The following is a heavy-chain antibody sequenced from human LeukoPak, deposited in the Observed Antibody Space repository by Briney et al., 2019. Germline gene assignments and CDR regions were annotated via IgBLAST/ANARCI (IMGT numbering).Heavy chain of an antibody. CDR2: IGSAGDT. V-gene: IGHV3-13*01. Sequence: PGGSLRLSCAASGFTFDTYDMHWVRQPTGKRLEWVSAIGSAGDTYYPASVKGRFTISRENAENSLYLQMNSLRVEDTAMYYCARAGYASGSCSLDDAYDIWGQGTKVTVS. J-gene: IGHJ3*02. CDR1: GFTFDTYD. CDR3: ARAGYASGSCSLDDAYDI. D-gene: IGHD3-10*01.